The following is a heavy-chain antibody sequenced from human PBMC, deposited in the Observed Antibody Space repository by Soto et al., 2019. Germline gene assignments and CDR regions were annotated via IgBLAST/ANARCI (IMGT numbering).Heavy chain of an antibody. D-gene: IGHD4-17*01. CDR3: AKDKVDGAVTPTNGFDV. CDR1: GFSFEEFT. V-gene: IGHV3-9*01. J-gene: IGHJ3*01. CDR2: LGWNSAAI. Sequence: EVELVESGGDLVQPGGSLRLLCAASGFSFEEFTMHWVRQVPGKGLEWVSGLGWNSAAIGYADSVRGRFSIARDNAKNSLSLQMNSLRPEDTALYFCAKDKVDGAVTPTNGFDVWGQGTMVTVSS.